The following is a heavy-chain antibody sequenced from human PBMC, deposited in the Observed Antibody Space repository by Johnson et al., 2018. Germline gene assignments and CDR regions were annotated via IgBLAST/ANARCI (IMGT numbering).Heavy chain of an antibody. V-gene: IGHV3-9*01. J-gene: IGHJ1*01. CDR3: VKGSTFDAISGVYFQH. CDR1: GFIFDDYA. Sequence: VQLVQSGGGLVQPGRSLRLSCAASGFIFDDYAMHWVRQAPGKGLEWVSDISWNSGKIVYADSVKGRFTISRDNAKKSLYLQMNSLRPEDTAVYYCVKGSTFDAISGVYFQHWGQGTLVTVSS. D-gene: IGHD1-26*01. CDR2: ISWNSGKI.